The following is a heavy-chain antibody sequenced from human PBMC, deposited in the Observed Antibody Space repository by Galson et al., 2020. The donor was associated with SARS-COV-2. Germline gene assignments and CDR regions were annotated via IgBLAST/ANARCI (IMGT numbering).Heavy chain of an antibody. CDR3: AKEEETGFLFYS. V-gene: IGHV3-9*01. CDR2: ITWDSGRK. Sequence: GGSLRPSCAASGFTFDDYAMHRGRQVPGKGLEWVSGITWDSGRKGNADSVTGRFTSYRDNDKTSPNRQMNSLITEDTALYFGAKEEETGFLFYSWGRGALVTVAS. CDR1: GFTFDDYA. J-gene: IGHJ5*01.